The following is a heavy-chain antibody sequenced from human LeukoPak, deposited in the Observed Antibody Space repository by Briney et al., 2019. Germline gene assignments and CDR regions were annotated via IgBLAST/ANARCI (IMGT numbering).Heavy chain of an antibody. CDR1: GFTFSSYE. CDR2: ISSSGSTI. D-gene: IGHD3-10*01. J-gene: IGHJ6*04. V-gene: IGHV3-48*03. Sequence: GRSLRLSCAASGFTFSSYEMNWVRQAPGKGLEWVSYISSSGSTIYYADSVKGRFTISRDNAKNSLYLQMNSLRAEDTAVYYCARDRLWFGDYYYYGMDVWGKGTTVTVSS. CDR3: ARDRLWFGDYYYYGMDV.